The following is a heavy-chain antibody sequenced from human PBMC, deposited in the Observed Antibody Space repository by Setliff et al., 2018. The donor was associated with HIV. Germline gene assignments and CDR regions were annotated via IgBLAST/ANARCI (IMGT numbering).Heavy chain of an antibody. D-gene: IGHD5-18*01. CDR3: ARDRNSPDYYYYYMDV. V-gene: IGHV4-38-2*02. CDR1: TYSISSVHS. J-gene: IGHJ6*03. Sequence: PSETLSLTCDVSTYSISSVHSWGWIRQPPGKGLEWIGTMHHSGNTHYKPSLKGRLSISVDTSKKHFSLKLSSVTAADTAVYYCARDRNSPDYYYYYMDVWGKGTTVTVSS. CDR2: MHHSGNT.